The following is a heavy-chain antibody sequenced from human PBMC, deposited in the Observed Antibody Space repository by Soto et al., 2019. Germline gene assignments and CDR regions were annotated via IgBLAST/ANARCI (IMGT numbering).Heavy chain of an antibody. CDR3: ARSIVVVTALDY. CDR2: INAGNGNT. CDR1: GYTFTSYA. J-gene: IGHJ4*02. Sequence: QVQLVQSGAEEKKPGASVKVSCKASGYTFTSYAMHWVRQAPGQRLEWMGWINAGNGNTKYSQKFQGXLXXXRXAYASTAYMELSSLRSEDTAVYYCARSIVVVTALDYWGQGTLVTVSS. D-gene: IGHD2-21*02. V-gene: IGHV1-3*05.